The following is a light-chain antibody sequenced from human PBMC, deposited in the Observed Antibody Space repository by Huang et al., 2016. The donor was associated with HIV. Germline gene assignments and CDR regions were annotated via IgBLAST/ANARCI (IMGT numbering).Light chain of an antibody. V-gene: IGKV3-15*01. CDR2: AAS. CDR1: QSVSSN. Sequence: EIVMTQSPATLSVSPGERATLSCRASQSVSSNLAWYQQKPGQAPRLLIYAASTRATGIPDRFSGSGSGTEFTLTISSLQSEDFVVYYCQQYNNWPPITFGQGTRLEIK. CDR3: QQYNNWPPIT. J-gene: IGKJ5*01.